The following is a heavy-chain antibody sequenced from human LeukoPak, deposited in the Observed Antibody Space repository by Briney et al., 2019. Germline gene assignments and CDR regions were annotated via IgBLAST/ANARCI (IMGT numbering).Heavy chain of an antibody. Sequence: ASVKVSCKAFGYTFTSNYMHWVRQAPGQGPEWMGVISPSGGSTTYAQKFQGRVTLTRDMSTSTDYLELSSLRSEDTAVYYCARVKNQGLGDYWGQGTLVTVSS. CDR3: ARVKNQGLGDY. CDR1: GYTFTSNY. V-gene: IGHV1-46*01. J-gene: IGHJ4*02. CDR2: ISPSGGST.